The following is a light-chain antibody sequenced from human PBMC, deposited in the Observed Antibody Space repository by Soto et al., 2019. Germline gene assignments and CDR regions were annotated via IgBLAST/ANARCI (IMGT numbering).Light chain of an antibody. Sequence: EIVLTQSPGTLSLSPGESATLSCRASQSVSSSYLAWYQQKPGQAPRILIYGESSRATGIPDRFSGSGSGTDFTLNISRMETEELAVYYCQKYGSSPLTFGGGQKGDIK. CDR2: GES. CDR3: QKYGSSPLT. J-gene: IGKJ4*01. CDR1: QSVSSSY. V-gene: IGKV3-20*01.